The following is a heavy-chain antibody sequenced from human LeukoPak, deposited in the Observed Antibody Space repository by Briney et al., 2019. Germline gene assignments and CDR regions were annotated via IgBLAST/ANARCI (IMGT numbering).Heavy chain of an antibody. CDR2: IIPIFGTA. J-gene: IGHJ4*02. CDR3: ARVSGDSSGYYYFDY. V-gene: IGHV1-69*05. Sequence: ASMKVSCKASGGTFSSYAISWVRQAPGQGLEWMGGIIPIFGTANYAQKFQGRVTITTDESTSTAYMELSSLRSEDTAVYYCARVSGDSSGYYYFDYWGQGTLVTVSS. D-gene: IGHD3-22*01. CDR1: GGTFSSYA.